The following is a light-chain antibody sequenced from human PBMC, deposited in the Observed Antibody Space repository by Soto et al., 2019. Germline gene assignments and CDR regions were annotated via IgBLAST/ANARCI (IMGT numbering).Light chain of an antibody. CDR1: QGMSNY. J-gene: IGKJ1*01. CDR3: LQYETYWR. V-gene: IGKV1-27*01. Sequence: TQSPSSLSASVGDRVTIPCRASQGMSNYLAWYQQKPGKVPKLLIYAASTLQSGVPSRFSGSGSGTEFTLTISSRQTDDFAISYCLQYETYWRFGKGTKV. CDR2: AAS.